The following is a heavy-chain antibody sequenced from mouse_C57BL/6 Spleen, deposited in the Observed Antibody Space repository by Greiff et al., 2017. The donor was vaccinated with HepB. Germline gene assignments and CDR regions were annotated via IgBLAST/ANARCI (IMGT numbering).Heavy chain of an antibody. J-gene: IGHJ4*01. CDR2: INPNYGTT. Sequence: VQLKESGPELVKPGASVKISCKASGYSFTDYNMNWVKQSNGKSLEWIGVINPNYGTTSYNQKFKGKATLTVDQSSSTAYMQLNSLTSEDSAVYYCARLDGNSYYYAMDYWGQGTSVTVSS. V-gene: IGHV1-39*01. D-gene: IGHD2-1*01. CDR3: ARLDGNSYYYAMDY. CDR1: GYSFTDYN.